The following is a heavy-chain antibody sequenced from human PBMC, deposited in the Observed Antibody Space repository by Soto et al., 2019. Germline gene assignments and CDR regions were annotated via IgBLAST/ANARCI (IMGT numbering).Heavy chain of an antibody. CDR2: IYWDDSK. V-gene: IGHV2-5*02. D-gene: IGHD1-26*01. Sequence: QITLKESGPTLVKPTQTLTLTCTFSGFSLTTDRVGVGWIRQPPGEALEWLAVIYWDDSKTYRPSLESRLTSTKDTSKNQVALTMTNMDSLGTATYYCAHAYGGRSLYWGQGTLVTVSS. J-gene: IGHJ4*02. CDR1: GFSLTTDRVG. CDR3: AHAYGGRSLY.